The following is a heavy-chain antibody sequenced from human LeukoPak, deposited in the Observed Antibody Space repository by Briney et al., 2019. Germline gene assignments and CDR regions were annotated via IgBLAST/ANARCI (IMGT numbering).Heavy chain of an antibody. Sequence: ASVKVSCKASGYTFTSYYMHWVRQAPGQGLEWMGIINPSGGSTSYAQKFQGRVTMTRDTSTSTVYMELSSLRSENTAVYYCARDDGGWYTPDYWGQGTLVTVSS. CDR1: GYTFTSYY. CDR2: INPSGGST. J-gene: IGHJ4*02. V-gene: IGHV1-46*01. D-gene: IGHD6-19*01. CDR3: ARDDGGWYTPDY.